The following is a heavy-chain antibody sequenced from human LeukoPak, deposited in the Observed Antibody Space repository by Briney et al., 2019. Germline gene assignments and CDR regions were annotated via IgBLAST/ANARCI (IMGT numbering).Heavy chain of an antibody. Sequence: GGSLRLSCATSGFTFSSYAMHRVRQAPGKGLEWVAVISYDGNSKSYAASVKGRFSISRDNSKSTLYLQMNSLRAEDTAVYYCARDSSGLRQQLVRPIYYFDYWGQGTLVTVSS. CDR3: ARDSSGLRQQLVRPIYYFDY. CDR2: ISYDGNSK. V-gene: IGHV3-30-3*01. D-gene: IGHD6-13*01. CDR1: GFTFSSYA. J-gene: IGHJ4*02.